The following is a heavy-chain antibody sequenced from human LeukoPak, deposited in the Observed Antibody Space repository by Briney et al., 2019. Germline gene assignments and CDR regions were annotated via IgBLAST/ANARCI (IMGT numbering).Heavy chain of an antibody. V-gene: IGHV3-9*01. CDR1: GFTFDDYA. D-gene: IGHD3-10*01. J-gene: IGHJ4*02. CDR2: ISWNSGSI. CDR3: AKDPPMVRGVIFY. Sequence: GGSLRLSXAASGFTFDDYAMHWVRQAPGKGLEWVTGISWNSGSIGYADSVKGRFTISRDNAKNSLYLQMNSLRAEDTAVYYCAKDPPMVRGVIFYWGQGTLVTVSS.